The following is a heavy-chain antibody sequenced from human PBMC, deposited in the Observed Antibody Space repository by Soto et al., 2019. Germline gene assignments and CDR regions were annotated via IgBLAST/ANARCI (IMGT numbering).Heavy chain of an antibody. V-gene: IGHV4-39*01. J-gene: IGHJ6*02. CDR1: GGSISSSSYY. Sequence: KPSETLSLTCTVPGGSISSSSYYWGWSRQPPGKGLEWIGSIYYSGSTYYNPSLKSRVTISVDTSKNQFSLKLSSVTAADTAVYYCACRAAAGRYYYYYCMDVWGQGTTVTVSS. CDR3: ACRAAAGRYYYYYCMDV. CDR2: IYYSGST. D-gene: IGHD6-13*01.